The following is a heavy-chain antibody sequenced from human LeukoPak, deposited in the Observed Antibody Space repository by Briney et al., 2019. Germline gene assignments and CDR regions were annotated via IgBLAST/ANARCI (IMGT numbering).Heavy chain of an antibody. CDR3: MGGIAAAGTWFYYYYYMDV. CDR2: ISSSGSTI. CDR1: GFTFSDYY. D-gene: IGHD6-13*01. Sequence: PGGSPRLSCAASGFTFSDYYMSWIRQAPGKGLEWVSYISSSGSTIYYADSVKGRFTISRDNAKNSLYLQMNSLRAEDTAVYYCMGGIAAAGTWFYYYYYMDVWGKGTTVTVSS. J-gene: IGHJ6*03. V-gene: IGHV3-11*01.